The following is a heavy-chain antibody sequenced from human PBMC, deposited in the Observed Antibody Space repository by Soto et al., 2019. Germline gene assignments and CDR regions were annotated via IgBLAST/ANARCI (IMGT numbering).Heavy chain of an antibody. CDR3: ARAKDLEYSSSWGSFDY. CDR1: GYTFISYG. Sequence: QIQLVQSGAEVKKPGASVKVSCKASGYTFISYGITWERQAPGQGLEWMGWISVYNGITNYAQNVQGRVTMTTDTSTSTAYMELRSLRSDDTAVYFCARAKDLEYSSSWGSFDYWGQGTLVTVSS. V-gene: IGHV1-18*04. CDR2: ISVYNGIT. D-gene: IGHD6-13*01. J-gene: IGHJ4*02.